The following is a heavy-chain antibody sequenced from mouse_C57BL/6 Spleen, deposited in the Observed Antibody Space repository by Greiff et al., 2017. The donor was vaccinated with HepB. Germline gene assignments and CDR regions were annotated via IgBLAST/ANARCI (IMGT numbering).Heavy chain of an antibody. CDR1: GFTFSSYA. J-gene: IGHJ3*01. V-gene: IGHV5-9-1*02. CDR3: TRERGPRAWFAY. CDR2: ISSGGDYI. Sequence: EVKLMESGEGLVKPGGSLKLSCAASGFTFSSYAMSWVRQTPEKRLEWVAYISSGGDYIYYADTVKGRFTISRDNARNTLYLQMSSLKSEDTAMYYCTRERGPRAWFAYWGQGTLVTVSA. D-gene: IGHD3-1*01.